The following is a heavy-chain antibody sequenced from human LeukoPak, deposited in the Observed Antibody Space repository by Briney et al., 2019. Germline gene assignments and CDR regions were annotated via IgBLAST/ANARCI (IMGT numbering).Heavy chain of an antibody. CDR2: INHSGST. Sequence: PSETLSLTCAVYGGSFSGYYWSWIRQPPGKGLEWIGEINHSGSTNYNPSLKSRVTISVDTSKNQFSLKLSSVTAADTAVYYCARGVGSPRIMRASKYQPTHGGWFDPWGQGTLVTVSS. V-gene: IGHV4-34*01. CDR3: ARGVGSPRIMRASKYQPTHGGWFDP. CDR1: GGSFSGYY. D-gene: IGHD2-2*01. J-gene: IGHJ5*02.